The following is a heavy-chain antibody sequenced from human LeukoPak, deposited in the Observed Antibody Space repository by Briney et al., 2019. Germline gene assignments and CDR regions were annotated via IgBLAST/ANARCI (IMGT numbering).Heavy chain of an antibody. CDR1: GYSISSGYY. V-gene: IGHV4-38-2*02. D-gene: IGHD3-9*01. CDR2: IYHSGST. J-gene: IGHJ4*02. CDR3: ASVLKDILSGPTPGLPDS. Sequence: SETLSLTCTVSGYSISSGYYWGWIRQPPGKGLEWIGSIYHSGSTYYNPSLKSRVTISVDTSKNQFSLKVISVTAADTAVYYCASVLKDILSGPTPGLPDSWGQGTLVTVSS.